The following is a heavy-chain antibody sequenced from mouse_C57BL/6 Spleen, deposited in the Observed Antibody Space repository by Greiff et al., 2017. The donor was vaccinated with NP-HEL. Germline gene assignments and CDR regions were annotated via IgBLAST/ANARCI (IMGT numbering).Heavy chain of an antibody. CDR3: ARDDGYYGGSGFAY. D-gene: IGHD2-3*01. Sequence: QVQLKQPGAELVKPGASVKLSCKASGYTFTSYWMHWVKQRPGRGLEWIGRIDPNSGGTKYNEKFKSKATLTVDKPSSTAYMQLSSLTSEDSAVYYCARDDGYYGGSGFAYWGQGTLVTVSA. V-gene: IGHV1-72*01. J-gene: IGHJ3*01. CDR1: GYTFTSYW. CDR2: IDPNSGGT.